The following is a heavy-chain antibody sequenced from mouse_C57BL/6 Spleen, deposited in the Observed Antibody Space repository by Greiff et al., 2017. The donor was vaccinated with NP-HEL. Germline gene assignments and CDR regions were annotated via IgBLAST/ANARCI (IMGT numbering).Heavy chain of an antibody. CDR3: ARSPIYYGNPWFAY. D-gene: IGHD2-1*01. CDR2: IYPGDGDT. J-gene: IGHJ3*01. V-gene: IGHV1-80*01. Sequence: QVQLQQSGAELVKPGASVKISCKASGYAFSSYWMNWVKQRPGKGLEWIGQIYPGDGDTNYNGKFKGKATLTADKSSSTAYMQLSSLTAEDAAVYFCARSPIYYGNPWFAYWGQGTLVTVSA. CDR1: GYAFSSYW.